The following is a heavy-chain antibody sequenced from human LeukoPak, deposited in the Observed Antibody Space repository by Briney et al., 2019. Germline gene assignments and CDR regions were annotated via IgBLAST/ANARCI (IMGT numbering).Heavy chain of an antibody. J-gene: IGHJ4*02. CDR1: GFTVSTNY. CDR2: IYSGGNT. D-gene: IGHD6-19*01. V-gene: IGHV3-53*01. CDR3: ARDGSSGWYPH. Sequence: GGSLRLSCAASGFTVSTNYMSWVRQAPGKGLEWVSIIYSGGNTYYADSVKGRFIISRDSSKNTLSLQMNSLRAEDTAVYYCARDGSSGWYPHWGQGTLVTVSS.